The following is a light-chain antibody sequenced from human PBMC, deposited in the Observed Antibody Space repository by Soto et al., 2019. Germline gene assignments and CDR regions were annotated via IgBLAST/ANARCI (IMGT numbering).Light chain of an antibody. V-gene: IGKV3-20*01. CDR2: GAS. CDR1: QSVSDY. Sequence: EIVLTQSPATLSLSPGERATLSCRASQSVSDYLAWYQQKPGQAPRLLIYGASTMATGIPDRFSGSGSGTDFTLTISRLEPEDFAVYYCQQYGSSPPITFGQGTRLEIK. CDR3: QQYGSSPPIT. J-gene: IGKJ5*01.